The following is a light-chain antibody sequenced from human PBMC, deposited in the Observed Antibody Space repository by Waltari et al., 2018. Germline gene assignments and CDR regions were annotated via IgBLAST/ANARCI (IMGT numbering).Light chain of an antibody. V-gene: IGKV4-1*01. CDR3: QQYYSIPYT. Sequence: DIVMTQSPDSLAVSLGERATINCKSSQSVLYSSNNKNYLAWYQQKPGQPPKLLIYWASTRESGVHDRVSGSGSGTDFTLTISSLQAEDVAVYYCQQYYSIPYTFGQGTKLEIK. J-gene: IGKJ2*01. CDR1: QSVLYSSNNKNY. CDR2: WAS.